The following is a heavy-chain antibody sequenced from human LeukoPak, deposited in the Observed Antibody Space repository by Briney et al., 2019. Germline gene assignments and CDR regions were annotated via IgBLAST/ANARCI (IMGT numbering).Heavy chain of an antibody. CDR3: SRGQYIAGTAFDI. CDR2: INHSGST. D-gene: IGHD1-20*01. Sequence: SETLSLTCAVYGGSFSGYYWSWIRQPPGKGLEWIGEINHSGSTNYNPSLKSRVTISVDTSKNQFSLKLSSVTAADTAVYYCSRGQYIAGTAFDISGQGTMVTVSS. CDR1: GGSFSGYY. V-gene: IGHV4-34*01. J-gene: IGHJ3*02.